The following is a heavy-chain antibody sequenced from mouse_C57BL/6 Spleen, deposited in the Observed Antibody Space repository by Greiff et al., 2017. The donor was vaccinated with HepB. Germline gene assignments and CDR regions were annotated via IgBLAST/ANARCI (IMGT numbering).Heavy chain of an antibody. CDR2: IDPSDSYT. CDR3: ARGKTVVADY. V-gene: IGHV1-69*01. D-gene: IGHD1-1*01. CDR1: GYTFTSYW. Sequence: QVQLQQPGAELVMPGASVKLSCKASGYTFTSYWMHWVKQRPGQGLEWIGEIDPSDSYTNYNQKFKGKSTLTVDKSSSTAYMQLSSLTSEDSAVYYCARGKTVVADYWGQGTTLTVSS. J-gene: IGHJ2*01.